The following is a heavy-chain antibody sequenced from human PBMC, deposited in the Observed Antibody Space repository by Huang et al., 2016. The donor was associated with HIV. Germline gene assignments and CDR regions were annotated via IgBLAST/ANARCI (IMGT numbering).Heavy chain of an antibody. CDR3: TTWARTSAGGN. CDR1: GCIFKYAW. V-gene: IGHV3-15*02. D-gene: IGHD6-25*01. CDR2: SKSKNDGGTT. J-gene: IGHJ4*02. Sequence: EVQLVESGGALVKPGGSLRLSCAASGCIFKYAWGSWVRQTAGKGRECVSVSKSKNDGGTTNCAAPVKGRFTVSRDDSKNTFYLQMNSLTSEDTAVYYCTTWARTSAGGNWGQGTLVTVSS.